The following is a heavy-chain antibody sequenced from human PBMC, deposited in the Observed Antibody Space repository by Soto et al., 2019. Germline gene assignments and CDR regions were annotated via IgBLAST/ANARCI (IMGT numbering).Heavy chain of an antibody. CDR1: GGNIRSSGYY. V-gene: IGHV4-39*01. J-gene: IGHJ4*02. Sequence: SETQCLTCTVSGGNIRSSGYYWGWIRKPPGKGLEWIGSIYYSGSTYYNPSLKSRVTISVDTSKNQFSLKLSSVTAADTAVYYCARGLQSYYYGSGSLGNYFDYWGQGTLVTVSS. CDR2: IYYSGST. D-gene: IGHD3-10*01. CDR3: ARGLQSYYYGSGSLGNYFDY.